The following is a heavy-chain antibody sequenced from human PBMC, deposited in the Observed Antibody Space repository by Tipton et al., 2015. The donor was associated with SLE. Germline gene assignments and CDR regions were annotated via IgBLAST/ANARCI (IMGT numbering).Heavy chain of an antibody. CDR3: AGRLLGRWLQYY. CDR2: IYHSGTT. V-gene: IGHV4-38-2*01. J-gene: IGHJ4*02. Sequence: TLSLTCAVSGYSISSGFYWGWIRRSPGKGLEWIGNIYHSGTTYYNPSLKSRVTISVDTSKNQFSLKLSSVTAADTAVYWCAGRLLGRWLQYYWGQGTPVTVSS. D-gene: IGHD5-24*01. CDR1: GYSISSGFY.